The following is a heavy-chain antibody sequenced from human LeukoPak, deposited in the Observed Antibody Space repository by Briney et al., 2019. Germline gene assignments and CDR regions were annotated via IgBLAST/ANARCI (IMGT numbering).Heavy chain of an antibody. V-gene: IGHV3-30*03. J-gene: IGHJ4*02. D-gene: IGHD5-24*01. CDR1: GFTFSSYG. CDR2: ISYDGSNK. CDR3: ATAGNYRFDY. Sequence: GGSLRLSCAASGFTFSSYGMHWVRQAPGKGLEWVAVISYDGSNKYYADSVKGRFTISRDNAKNTLYLQMHSLTAEDTAVYYCATAGNYRFDYWGQGILVTVSS.